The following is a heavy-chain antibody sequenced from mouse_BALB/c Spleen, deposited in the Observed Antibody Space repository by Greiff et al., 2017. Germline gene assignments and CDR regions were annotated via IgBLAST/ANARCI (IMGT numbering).Heavy chain of an antibody. CDR2: INPSNGRT. J-gene: IGHJ3*01. CDR1: GYTFTSYW. Sequence: VQLQQPGAELVKPGASVKLSCKASGYTFTSYWMHWVKQRPGQGLEWIGEINPSNGRTNYNEKFKSKATLTVDKSSSTAYMQLSSLTSEDSAVYYCASPNWDEDWFAYWGQGTLVTVSA. V-gene: IGHV1S81*02. D-gene: IGHD4-1*02. CDR3: ASPNWDEDWFAY.